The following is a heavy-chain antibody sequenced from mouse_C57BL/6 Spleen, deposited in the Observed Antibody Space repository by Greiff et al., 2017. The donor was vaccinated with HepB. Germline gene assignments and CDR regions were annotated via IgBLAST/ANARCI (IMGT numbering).Heavy chain of an antibody. D-gene: IGHD2-1*01. V-gene: IGHV1-50*01. CDR1: GYTFTSYW. Sequence: QVQLQQPGAELVKPGASVKLSCKASGYTFTSYWMQWVKQRPGQGLEWIGEIDPSDSYTNYNQKFKGKATLTVDTSSSTAYMQLSSLTSEDSAVYYCARGNYTRYYAMDYWGQGTSVTVSS. CDR3: ARGNYTRYYAMDY. J-gene: IGHJ4*01. CDR2: IDPSDSYT.